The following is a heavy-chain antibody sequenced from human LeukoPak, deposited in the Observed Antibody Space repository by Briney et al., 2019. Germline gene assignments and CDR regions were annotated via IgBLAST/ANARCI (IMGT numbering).Heavy chain of an antibody. D-gene: IGHD3-22*01. J-gene: IGHJ4*02. CDR2: IKFDDSAT. V-gene: IGHV3-74*01. CDR1: GFTFSSYW. CDR3: ADGGHYFYLDY. Sequence: GGXXXLSCAACGFTFSSYWMHWVRQAPGXGGVWVSRIKFDDSATNYAHSVKGPFTISRDNSKNTLYLQMNSLRAEDSAVYYCADGGHYFYLDYWGQGTLVTVSS.